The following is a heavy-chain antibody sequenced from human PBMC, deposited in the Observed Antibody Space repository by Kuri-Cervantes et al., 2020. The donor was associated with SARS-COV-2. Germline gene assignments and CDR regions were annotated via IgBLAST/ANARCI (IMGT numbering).Heavy chain of an antibody. V-gene: IGHV3-33*08. D-gene: IGHD2-2*01. CDR1: GFTFSSYG. Sequence: GESLKISCAASGFTFSSYGMHWVRQAPGKGLEWVAVIWYDGSNKYYADSVKGRFTISRENSKNTLYLQMNSLRAEDTAVYYCARSHKDIVVVPAARGYYYGMDVWGQGTTVTVSS. CDR2: IWYDGSNK. CDR3: ARSHKDIVVVPAARGYYYGMDV. J-gene: IGHJ6*02.